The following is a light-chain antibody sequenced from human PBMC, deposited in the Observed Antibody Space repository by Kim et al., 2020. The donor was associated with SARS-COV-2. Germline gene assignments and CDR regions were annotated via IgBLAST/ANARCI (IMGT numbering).Light chain of an antibody. Sequence: SPGERATPSCRASQRVSISMSLYQQKPGQPPRLRIYGPSARATSVPARFSGSGSGTEFTLTIDGVQSEDSAVYYCKQYNDWPRTFGPGTKVEIK. J-gene: IGKJ1*01. V-gene: IGKV3-15*01. CDR3: KQYNDWPRT. CDR2: GPS. CDR1: QRVSIS.